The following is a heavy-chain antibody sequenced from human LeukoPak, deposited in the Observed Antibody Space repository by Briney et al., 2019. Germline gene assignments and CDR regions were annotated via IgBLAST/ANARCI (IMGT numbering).Heavy chain of an antibody. V-gene: IGHV1-2*02. Sequence: ASVKVSCKASGDTFTGYYIHWVRQAPGQGLEWMGWINPNSGGTNYAQKFQGRVTMTRDTSISTAYMELSRLRSDDTAVYYCARAHGPYYYDSSGPITPFDYWGQGTLVTVSS. J-gene: IGHJ4*02. D-gene: IGHD3-22*01. CDR3: ARAHGPYYYDSSGPITPFDY. CDR2: INPNSGGT. CDR1: GDTFTGYY.